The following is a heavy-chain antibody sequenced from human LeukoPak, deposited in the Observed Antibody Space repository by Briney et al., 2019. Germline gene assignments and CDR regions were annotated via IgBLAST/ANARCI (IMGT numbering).Heavy chain of an antibody. CDR2: ISGSGGST. CDR3: AKSYGYSYGRDAFDI. V-gene: IGHV3-23*01. J-gene: IGHJ3*02. Sequence: SGGSLRLSCAASGFTFSSYEMNWVRQAPGKGLEWVSAISGSGGSTYYADSVKGRFTISRDNSKNTLYLQMNSLRAEDTAVYYCAKSYGYSYGRDAFDIWGQGTMVTVSS. D-gene: IGHD5-18*01. CDR1: GFTFSSYE.